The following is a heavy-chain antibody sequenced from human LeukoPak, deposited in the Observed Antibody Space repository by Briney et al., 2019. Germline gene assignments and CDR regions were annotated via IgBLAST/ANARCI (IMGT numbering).Heavy chain of an antibody. Sequence: GGSLRLSCAASGFTFDDYAMHWVRQAPGKGLEWVSGLSWNSGSIGYADSVKGRFTISRDNAKNYLYLQMNSLGAEDMALYYCAKSSDCSGGSCTNYFDYWGQGTLVTVSS. V-gene: IGHV3-9*03. D-gene: IGHD2-15*01. CDR2: LSWNSGSI. CDR1: GFTFDDYA. CDR3: AKSSDCSGGSCTNYFDY. J-gene: IGHJ4*02.